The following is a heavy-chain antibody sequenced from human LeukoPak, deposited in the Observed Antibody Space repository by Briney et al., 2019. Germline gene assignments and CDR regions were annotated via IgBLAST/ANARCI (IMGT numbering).Heavy chain of an antibody. CDR1: GGSFSGYY. D-gene: IGHD3-3*01. CDR3: ASFRRITILGVVIERGPVDY. Sequence: SETLSLTCAVYGGSFSGYYWSWIRQPPGKGLEWIGEINHSGSTNYNPSLKSRVTISVDTSKNQFSLKLSSVTAADTAVYYCASFRRITILGVVIERGPVDYWGQGTLVTVSS. V-gene: IGHV4-34*01. J-gene: IGHJ4*02. CDR2: INHSGST.